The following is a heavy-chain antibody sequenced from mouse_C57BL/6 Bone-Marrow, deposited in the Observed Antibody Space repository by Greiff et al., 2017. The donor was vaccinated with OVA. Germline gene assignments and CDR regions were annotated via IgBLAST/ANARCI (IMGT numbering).Heavy chain of an antibody. CDR3: ATSSFSCDDEDY. Sequence: VQLQQSVAELVRPGASVKLSCTASGFTFKNTYMHWVKQRPEQGLEWIGRIDPANGNTKYAPKFQGKATMTADTSSNTAYMQLSSLTSEDTAIYYCATSSFSCDDEDYWGQGTTLTVSS. CDR2: IDPANGNT. V-gene: IGHV14-3*01. J-gene: IGHJ2*01. D-gene: IGHD2-3*01. CDR1: GFTFKNTY.